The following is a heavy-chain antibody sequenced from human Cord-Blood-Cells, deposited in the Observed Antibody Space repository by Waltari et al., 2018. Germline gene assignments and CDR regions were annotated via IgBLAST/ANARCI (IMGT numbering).Heavy chain of an antibody. Sequence: EVQLVESGGGLVQPGRSLRISCAASGFTFDDYAMHWVRQAPGKGLEWVSGISWNSGSIGYADSVKGRFTISRDNAKNSLYLQMNSLRAEDTALYYCAKARYSYGYEFDYWGQGTLVTVSS. CDR2: ISWNSGSI. V-gene: IGHV3-9*01. D-gene: IGHD5-18*01. CDR3: AKARYSYGYEFDY. J-gene: IGHJ4*02. CDR1: GFTFDDYA.